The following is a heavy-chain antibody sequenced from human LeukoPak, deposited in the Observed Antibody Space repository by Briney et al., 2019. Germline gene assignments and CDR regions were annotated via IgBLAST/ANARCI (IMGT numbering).Heavy chain of an antibody. CDR2: IYYSGRT. CDR1: GDSISSSTTYY. J-gene: IGHJ4*02. V-gene: IGHV4-39*07. D-gene: IGHD1-7*01. CDR3: ARERTNYGGIDY. Sequence: SETLSLTCTVSGDSISSSTTYYWAWIRQPPGKGLEWIGSIYYSGRTYYNPSLKSRLTISVDTSKNQFSLKLNSVTAADTAVYYCARERTNYGGIDYWGQGTLVTVSS.